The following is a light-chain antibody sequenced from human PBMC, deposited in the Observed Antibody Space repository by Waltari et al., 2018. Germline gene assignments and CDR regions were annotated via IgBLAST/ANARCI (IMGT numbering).Light chain of an antibody. CDR2: DVS. Sequence: QSALTQPASVSGSPGQSITISSTGTSSDLGGYNYVSWYQQHPGKAPKLMIYDVSNRPSGVSNRFSGSKSGNTASLTISGLQAEDEADYYCSSYITSSTLELFGGGTSLTVL. CDR3: SSYITSSTLEL. CDR1: SSDLGGYNY. J-gene: IGLJ2*01. V-gene: IGLV2-14*03.